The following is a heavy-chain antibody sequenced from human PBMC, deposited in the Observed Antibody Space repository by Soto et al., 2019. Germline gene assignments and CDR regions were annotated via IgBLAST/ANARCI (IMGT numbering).Heavy chain of an antibody. Sequence: GGSLRLSCAASGFTFSSYGMHWVRQAPGKGLEWVAVICYDGSNKYYADSVKGRFTISRDNSKNTLYLQMNSLRAEGTAVYYCARYYYDSSGYSGLWDFWTQGTLVTVSS. J-gene: IGHJ4*02. V-gene: IGHV3-33*01. CDR1: GFTFSSYG. CDR2: ICYDGSNK. CDR3: ARYYYDSSGYSGLWDF. D-gene: IGHD3-22*01.